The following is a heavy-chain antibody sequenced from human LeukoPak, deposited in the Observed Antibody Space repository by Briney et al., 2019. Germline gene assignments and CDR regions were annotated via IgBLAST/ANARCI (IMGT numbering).Heavy chain of an antibody. V-gene: IGHV3-30*18. D-gene: IGHD6-19*01. J-gene: IGHJ4*02. CDR1: GFTFSSYG. Sequence: GGSLRLSCAASGFTFSSYGMHWVRQAPGKGLEWVAVISYDGSNKYYADSVKGRFTISRDNSKNTLYLQMNSLRGEDTAVYYCAKVLDSSGWYYTIDYWGQGTLVTVSS. CDR3: AKVLDSSGWYYTIDY. CDR2: ISYDGSNK.